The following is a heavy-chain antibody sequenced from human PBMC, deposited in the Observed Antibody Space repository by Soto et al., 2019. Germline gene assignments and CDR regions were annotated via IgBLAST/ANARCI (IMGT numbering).Heavy chain of an antibody. J-gene: IGHJ4*02. V-gene: IGHV3-30*18. D-gene: IGHD6-19*01. Sequence: VQLVEFGGGVVQPGRSLRLSCAASGFTFSDYAMHWVRQAPGKGLEWVAVVSHDGRNTHYADSVKGRFTISRDSSKNTVSLEMNSLRAEDTAVYYCAKGGRQWLVTSDFNYWGQGALVTVSS. CDR3: AKGGRQWLVTSDFNY. CDR1: GFTFSDYA. CDR2: VSHDGRNT.